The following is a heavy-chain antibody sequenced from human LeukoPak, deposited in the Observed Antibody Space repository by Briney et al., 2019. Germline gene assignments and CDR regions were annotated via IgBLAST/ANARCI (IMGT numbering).Heavy chain of an antibody. J-gene: IGHJ4*02. CDR2: IYTSGST. CDR3: ARFGGYNGWYFFDY. V-gene: IGHV4-4*07. D-gene: IGHD6-19*01. CDR1: GASISAYY. Sequence: PETLFLTCTVSGASISAYYLSCIRHPARKGLEWIGRIYTSGSTDYNPSRRCRVTMSVDTSTNQFSLQLSSVTAAATDVYYCARFGGYNGWYFFDYWGQGTLVTVSS.